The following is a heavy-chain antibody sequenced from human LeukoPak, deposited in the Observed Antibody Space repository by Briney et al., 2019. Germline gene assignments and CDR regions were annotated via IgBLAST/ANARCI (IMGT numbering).Heavy chain of an antibody. D-gene: IGHD6-13*01. J-gene: IGHJ5*02. CDR2: TIPIFGTA. CDR3: ARDFYTAAAVEPDNWFDP. Sequence: SVKVSCKASGGTFSSYAISWVRQAPGQGLEWMGGTIPIFGTANYAQKFQGRVTITADKSTSTAYMELSSLRSEDTAVYYCARDFYTAAAVEPDNWFDPWGQGTLVTVSS. CDR1: GGTFSSYA. V-gene: IGHV1-69*06.